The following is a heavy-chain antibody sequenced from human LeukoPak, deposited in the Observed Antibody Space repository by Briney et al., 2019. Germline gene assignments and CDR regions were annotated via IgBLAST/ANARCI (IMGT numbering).Heavy chain of an antibody. V-gene: IGHV4-4*07. J-gene: IGHJ4*02. CDR1: GGSISSYY. CDR3: AREAVHYGSGSLDY. CDR2: IHSSGST. Sequence: SETLSLTCTVSGGSISSYYWSWIRQPAGKGLEWIGRIHSSGSTNYSPSLKSRVAMSLDTSKNQFSLELSSVTAADTAVYYCAREAVHYGSGSLDYWGQGTLVTVSS. D-gene: IGHD3-10*01.